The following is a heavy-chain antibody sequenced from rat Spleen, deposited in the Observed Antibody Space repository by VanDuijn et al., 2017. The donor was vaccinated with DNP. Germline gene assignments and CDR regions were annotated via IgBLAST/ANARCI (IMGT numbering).Heavy chain of an antibody. CDR3: SRVLYNGYQRHYWSFDF. V-gene: IGHV2-6*01. Sequence: QVQLKESGPGLVQPSQTLSLACTVSGFSLNSYHVHWVRQPSGKGLEWIAAISSGENTYYNPALKSRLSISRDTSKSQVFLRMNSLQTEDTAIYFCSRVLYNGYQRHYWSFDFWGPGTMVTVSS. D-gene: IGHD1-6*01. CDR1: GFSLNSYH. J-gene: IGHJ1*01. CDR2: ISSGENT.